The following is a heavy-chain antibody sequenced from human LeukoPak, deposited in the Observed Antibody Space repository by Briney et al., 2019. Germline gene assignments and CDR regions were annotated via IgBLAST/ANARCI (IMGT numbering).Heavy chain of an antibody. J-gene: IGHJ3*02. V-gene: IGHV4-30-2*01. CDR1: GGSISSGGYY. D-gene: IGHD6-6*01. CDR2: IYHSGST. CDR3: ARDYGPYSSSSRGAFDI. Sequence: SQTLSLTCTVSGGSISSGGYYWSWIRQPPGKGLEWIGYIYHSGSTYYNPSLKSRVTISVDRSKNQFSLKLSSVTAADTAVYYCARDYGPYSSSSRGAFDIWGQGTMVTVSS.